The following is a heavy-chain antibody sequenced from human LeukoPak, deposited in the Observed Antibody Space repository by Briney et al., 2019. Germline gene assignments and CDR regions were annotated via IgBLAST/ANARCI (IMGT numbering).Heavy chain of an antibody. CDR3: ARRRCSSTSCSSAPLDY. CDR1: GYTFNSYA. D-gene: IGHD2-2*01. Sequence: GASVKVSCKASGYTFNSYAMHWVRQAPGQRLEWMGWINAGNGNTKYSQKFQGRVTITRDTSASTAYMELSSLRSEDTAVYYCARRRCSSTSCSSAPLDYWGQGTLVTVSS. V-gene: IGHV1-3*01. J-gene: IGHJ4*02. CDR2: INAGNGNT.